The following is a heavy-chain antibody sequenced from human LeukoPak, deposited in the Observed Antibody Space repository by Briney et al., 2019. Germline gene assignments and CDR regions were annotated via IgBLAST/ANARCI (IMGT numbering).Heavy chain of an antibody. Sequence: ESSVKVSCKASGGTFSSYAISWVRQAPGQGLEWMGGIIPIFGTANYAQKFQGRVTITANESTSTAYMELGSLRSEDTAVYYCARDQVRSNIVVVPAAMAYWGQGTLVTVSS. D-gene: IGHD2-2*01. CDR2: IIPIFGTA. V-gene: IGHV1-69*13. CDR3: ARDQVRSNIVVVPAAMAY. J-gene: IGHJ4*02. CDR1: GGTFSSYA.